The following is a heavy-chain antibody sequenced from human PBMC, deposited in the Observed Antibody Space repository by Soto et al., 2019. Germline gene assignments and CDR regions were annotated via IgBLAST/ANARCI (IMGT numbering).Heavy chain of an antibody. CDR1: GGSIRSYY. V-gene: IGHV4-59*01. D-gene: IGHD3-10*01. Sequence: SATLSLTCTVSGGSIRSYYWIWIRQPPGRGLEWIGFFYNSGTTNYNPSLKSRVTISGDTSKNQFSLKLRSVTAADTAVYYCARDGSGRPATYWGQGILVTVSS. J-gene: IGHJ4*02. CDR3: ARDGSGRPATY. CDR2: FYNSGTT.